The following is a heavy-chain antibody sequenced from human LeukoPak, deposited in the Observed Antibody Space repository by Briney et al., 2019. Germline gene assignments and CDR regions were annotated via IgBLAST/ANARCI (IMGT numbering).Heavy chain of an antibody. V-gene: IGHV4-34*01. J-gene: IGHJ4*02. Sequence: SETLSLTCDVYNASFGPYYWSWLRQSPGKGLEYIGEVNYRGDGNYNPSLNSRASISIDTSKRQFSLRLTSVTAADTAMYYCARETSLHIFDSWGQGTLVTVSS. CDR3: ARETSLHIFDS. CDR2: VNYRGDG. CDR1: NASFGPYY. D-gene: IGHD2-21*01.